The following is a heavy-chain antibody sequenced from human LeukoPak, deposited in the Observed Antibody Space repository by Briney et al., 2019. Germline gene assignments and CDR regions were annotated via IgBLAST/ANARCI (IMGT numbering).Heavy chain of an antibody. Sequence: SETLSLTCAVFGESFSGYYWSWIRQPPGKGLEWIGEINHSGSTYYNPSLRSRVSMSVDTSRNQFSLNLKSVTAADTAMYFCANDFWSATTYFFDYWGQGILVTVSS. CDR3: ANDFWSATTYFFDY. V-gene: IGHV4-34*01. D-gene: IGHD3-3*01. CDR2: INHSGST. CDR1: GESFSGYY. J-gene: IGHJ4*02.